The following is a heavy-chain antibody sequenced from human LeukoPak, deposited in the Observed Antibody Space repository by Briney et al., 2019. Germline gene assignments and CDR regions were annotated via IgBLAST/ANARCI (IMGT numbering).Heavy chain of an antibody. CDR3: ARGHYDSSGYYSDAFDI. V-gene: IGHV3-74*01. J-gene: IGHJ3*02. D-gene: IGHD3-22*01. CDR2: ISSDGSST. Sequence: PGGSLRLSCAASGFTFSSYWMHWVRQAPGKGLVWVSRISSDGSSTSYADSVKGRFTISRDNAKNTPYLQMNSLRAEDTAVYYCARGHYDSSGYYSDAFDIWGQGTMVTVSS. CDR1: GFTFSSYW.